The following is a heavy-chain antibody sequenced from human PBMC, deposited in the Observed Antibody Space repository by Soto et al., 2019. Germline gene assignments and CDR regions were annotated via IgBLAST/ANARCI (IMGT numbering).Heavy chain of an antibody. CDR3: ARERPDGARLDP. D-gene: IGHD6-6*01. CDR2: IYYSGST. CDR1: GGSISSGDYY. Sequence: QVQLQESGPGLVKPSQTLSLTCSVSGGSISSGDYYWSWIRQPPGQGLEWIGYIYYSGSTYYNPSLKSRVTISVDTSKNQFSLKLSSVTAADTAVYYCARERPDGARLDPWGQGTLVTVSS. J-gene: IGHJ5*02. V-gene: IGHV4-30-4*01.